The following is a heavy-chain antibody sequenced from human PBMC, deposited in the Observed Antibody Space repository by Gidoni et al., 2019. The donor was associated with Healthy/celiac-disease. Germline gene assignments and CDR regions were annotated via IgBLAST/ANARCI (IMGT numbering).Heavy chain of an antibody. V-gene: IGHV1-69*04. D-gene: IGHD1-26*01. CDR2: IIPILGIA. CDR1: EGPFSSYA. Sequence: QVQLVQSGAEVKKPGSSVTVYCTASEGPFSSYAISWVRQAPGQGFEWMGRIIPILGIANYAQKFQCRVTITADKSTSTAYMELSSLRSEYTAVYYCARGGYRGSYYPSGYYYGMDVWGQGTTVTVSS. J-gene: IGHJ6*02. CDR3: ARGGYRGSYYPSGYYYGMDV.